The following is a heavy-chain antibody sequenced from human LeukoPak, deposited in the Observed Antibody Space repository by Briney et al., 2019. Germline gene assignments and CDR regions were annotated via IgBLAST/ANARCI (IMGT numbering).Heavy chain of an antibody. J-gene: IGHJ5*02. D-gene: IGHD4-11*01. CDR1: GYTFTSYG. CDR2: IIPIFGTA. Sequence: ASVKVSCKASGYTFTSYGISWVRQAPGQGLEWMGGIIPIFGTANYAQKFQGRVTITTDESTCTAYMELSSLRSEDTAVYYCARAGYSNYNWFDPWGQGTLVTVSS. CDR3: ARAGYSNYNWFDP. V-gene: IGHV1-69*05.